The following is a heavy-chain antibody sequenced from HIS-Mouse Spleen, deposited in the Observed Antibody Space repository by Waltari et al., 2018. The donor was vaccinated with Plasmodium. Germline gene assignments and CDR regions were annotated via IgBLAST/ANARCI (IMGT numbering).Heavy chain of an antibody. J-gene: IGHJ4*02. D-gene: IGHD1-26*01. CDR1: GFTDSSNY. Sequence: EVQLVESGGGLVQPGGSLRLSCAASGFTDSSNYMSWVRQGPGMGAEVVSGISIGGSTTSADSVKGRFTISSDNSKNLLYLQMNSLGAEDTAVYYCATPRVGGSYFDYWGQGTLVTVSS. V-gene: IGHV3-66*01. CDR2: ISIGGST. CDR3: ATPRVGGSYFDY.